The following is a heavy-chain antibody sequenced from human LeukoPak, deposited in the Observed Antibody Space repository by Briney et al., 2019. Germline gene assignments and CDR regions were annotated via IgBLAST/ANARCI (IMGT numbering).Heavy chain of an antibody. J-gene: IGHJ4*02. D-gene: IGHD6-19*01. CDR1: GFTFSSYW. CDR2: IKQDGSEK. CDR3: ARDLSSSGWESDH. V-gene: IGHV3-7*01. Sequence: GGSLRLSCAASGFTFSSYWMSWVRQAPGKGLEWVANIKQDGSEKYYVDSVKGRFTISRDNAKNSLYLQMNSLRVEDTAVYYCARDLSSSGWESDHWGQGTLVTASS.